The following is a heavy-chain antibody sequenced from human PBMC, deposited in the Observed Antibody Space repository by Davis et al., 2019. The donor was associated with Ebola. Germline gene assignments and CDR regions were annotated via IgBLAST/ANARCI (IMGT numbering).Heavy chain of an antibody. V-gene: IGHV3-23*01. CDR1: GFTFSNYV. D-gene: IGHD3-3*01. CDR3: AMGRWSYFDY. Sequence: GGSLRLSCVASGFTFSNYVMTWVRQAPGKGLEWVSGVDGSGDSTNYADSVKGRFTISRDNSKNTLYLQMNSLRSEDTAVYYCAMGRWSYFDYWGQGTLVTVSS. J-gene: IGHJ4*02. CDR2: VDGSGDST.